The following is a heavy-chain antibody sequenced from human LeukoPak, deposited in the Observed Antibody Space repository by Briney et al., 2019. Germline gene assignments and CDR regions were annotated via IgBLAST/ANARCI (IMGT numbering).Heavy chain of an antibody. D-gene: IGHD6-19*01. CDR1: GYTFTSYA. CDR2: INAGNGNT. V-gene: IGHV1-3*01. CDR3: ASNIAVAGTLLPFGY. J-gene: IGHJ4*02. Sequence: GASVKVSCTASGYTFTSYAMHWVRQAPGQRLEWMGWINAGNGNTKYSQKFQGRVTITRDTSASTAYMELSSLRSEDTAVYYCASNIAVAGTLLPFGYWGQGTLVTVSS.